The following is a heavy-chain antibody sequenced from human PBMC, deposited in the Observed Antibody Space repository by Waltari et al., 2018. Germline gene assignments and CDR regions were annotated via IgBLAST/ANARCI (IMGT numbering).Heavy chain of an antibody. CDR1: GYTLTELS. D-gene: IGHD3-22*01. Sequence: QVQLVQSGAEVKKPGASVKVSCKVSGYTLTELSMHWVRQAPGIGLEWMGGFDPEDGETIYAQKFQGRVTMTEDTSTDTAYMELSSLRSEDTAVYYCATPYYYDSSGYRHWYFDLWGRGTLVTVSS. V-gene: IGHV1-24*01. CDR2: FDPEDGET. J-gene: IGHJ2*01. CDR3: ATPYYYDSSGYRHWYFDL.